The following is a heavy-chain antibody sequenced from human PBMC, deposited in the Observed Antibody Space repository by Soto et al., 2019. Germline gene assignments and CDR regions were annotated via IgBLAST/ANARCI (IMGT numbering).Heavy chain of an antibody. J-gene: IGHJ4*02. D-gene: IGHD5-12*01. Sequence: QVQLVQSGAEVKKPGSSVKVSCKASGDTFSGYSISWVRQAPGQGLEWMGGIIPLFGTTNYAQRFQGRVMITADKSTSTAYMELSSLKSEDTAIYYCARDLGSGYDPGDYWGQGTLVTVSS. CDR2: IIPLFGTT. CDR3: ARDLGSGYDPGDY. CDR1: GDTFSGYS. V-gene: IGHV1-69*14.